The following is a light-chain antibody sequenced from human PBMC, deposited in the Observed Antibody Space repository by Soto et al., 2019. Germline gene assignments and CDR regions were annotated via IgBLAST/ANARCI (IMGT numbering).Light chain of an antibody. V-gene: IGKV3-20*01. CDR1: QSLSSSY. CDR3: QQQGT. J-gene: IGKJ2*01. CDR2: AAS. Sequence: EIVLTQFPGTLSLSPGERATLSCRPSQSLSSSYLVWYQQKPGQAPRLLIYAASRRATGIPDRFSGSGSATKYTLTISRLEPEDSAVYYCQQQGTFGQGTKLEIK.